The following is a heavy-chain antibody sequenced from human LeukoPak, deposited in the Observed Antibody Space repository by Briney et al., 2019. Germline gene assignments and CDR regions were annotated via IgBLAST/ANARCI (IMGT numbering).Heavy chain of an antibody. V-gene: IGHV3-11*04. D-gene: IGHD3-3*01. CDR3: ARGGSWDFWSGYPDLFDY. CDR2: ISSSGNTI. CDR1: GFTFSDFY. J-gene: IGHJ4*02. Sequence: GGSLRLSCAASGFTFSDFYMTWIRQAPTKGLEWVSYISSSGNTIYYADSVKGRFTISRDNAKNSLYLQMNSLRAEDTAVYYCARGGSWDFWSGYPDLFDYWGQGTLVTVSS.